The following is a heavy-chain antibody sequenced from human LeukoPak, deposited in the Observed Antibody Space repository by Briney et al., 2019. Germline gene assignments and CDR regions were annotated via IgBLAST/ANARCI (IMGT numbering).Heavy chain of an antibody. D-gene: IGHD6-13*01. Sequence: PGASLQISCKGSGYIFTSYWIGWVRQLPGKGLEWMGIIYPGDSDTRYSPSYQGHVTISADKSISTSYLQWSSLKASDTAMYYCATSSSWDDAFDIWGQGTMVTVSS. CDR2: IYPGDSDT. J-gene: IGHJ3*02. CDR1: GYIFTSYW. V-gene: IGHV5-51*01. CDR3: ATSSSWDDAFDI.